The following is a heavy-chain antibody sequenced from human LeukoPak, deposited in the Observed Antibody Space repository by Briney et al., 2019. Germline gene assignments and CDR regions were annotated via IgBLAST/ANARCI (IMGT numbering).Heavy chain of an antibody. CDR1: GFTFSNAW. J-gene: IGHJ4*02. CDR2: IKSKTDGETT. Sequence: GGSLRLSCAASGFTFSNAWMSWVRQAPGKGLEWVGRIKSKTDGETTDYAAPVKGRFTVSRDDSKNTLYLQMNSLKTEDTAVYYCTTEYSYGLGAYYFDYWGQGTLVTVSS. V-gene: IGHV3-15*01. D-gene: IGHD5-18*01. CDR3: TTEYSYGLGAYYFDY.